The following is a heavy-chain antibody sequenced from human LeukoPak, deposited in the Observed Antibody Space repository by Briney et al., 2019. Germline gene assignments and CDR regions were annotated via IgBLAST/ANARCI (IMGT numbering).Heavy chain of an antibody. Sequence: PSETLSLTCAVYGGSFSGYYWSWIRQPPGKGLEWMGEINHSGSTNYNPSLKSRVTISVDTSKNQFSLKLSSVTAADTAVYYCASTEPRTYYYDSSGYYWPHWFDPWGQGTLVTVSS. CDR2: INHSGST. CDR1: GGSFSGYY. V-gene: IGHV4-34*01. CDR3: ASTEPRTYYYDSSGYYWPHWFDP. J-gene: IGHJ5*02. D-gene: IGHD3-22*01.